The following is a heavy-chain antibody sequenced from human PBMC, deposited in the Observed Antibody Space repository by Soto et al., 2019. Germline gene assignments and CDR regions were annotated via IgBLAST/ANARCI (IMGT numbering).Heavy chain of an antibody. CDR1: GYTFTSYY. V-gene: IGHV1-46*01. CDR3: ARVYSSSWDPAAAYWFDP. Sequence: ASVKVSCKASGYTFTSYYMHWVRQAPGQGLEWMGIINPSGGSTSYAQKFQGRVTMTRDTSTSTVYMELSSLRSEDTAVYYCARVYSSSWDPAAAYWFDPWGQGALVTVSS. J-gene: IGHJ5*02. CDR2: INPSGGST. D-gene: IGHD6-13*01.